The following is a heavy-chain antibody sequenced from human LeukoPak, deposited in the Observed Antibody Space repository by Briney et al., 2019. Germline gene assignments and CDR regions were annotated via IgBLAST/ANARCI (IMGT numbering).Heavy chain of an antibody. CDR1: AFSVETSG. V-gene: IGHV3-23*01. D-gene: IGHD6-19*01. CDR2: IRGSGGGT. CDR3: AKAGIGVVGYFDY. Sequence: QPGRSLRLSYAASAFSVETSGASSVRQAPGKGLEWVSAIRGSGGGTYYADSVKGRFTISRDNSKNTLYLQMNSLRDEDTALYYCAKAGIGVVGYFDYWGQGTLVTVSS. J-gene: IGHJ4*02.